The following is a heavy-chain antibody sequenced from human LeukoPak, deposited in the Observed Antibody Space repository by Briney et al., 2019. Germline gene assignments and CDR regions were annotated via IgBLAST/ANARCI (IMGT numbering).Heavy chain of an antibody. CDR3: ARDTDPEGLYSGSYYSGY. J-gene: IGHJ4*02. Sequence: VASVKVSCKVSGYTLTELSMHWVRQAPGKGLEWMGGFDPEDGETIYAQKFQGRVTMTEDTSTDTAYMELSSLRSEDTAVYYCARDTDPEGLYSGSYYSGYWGQGTLVTVSS. D-gene: IGHD1-26*01. CDR1: GYTLTELS. CDR2: FDPEDGET. V-gene: IGHV1-24*01.